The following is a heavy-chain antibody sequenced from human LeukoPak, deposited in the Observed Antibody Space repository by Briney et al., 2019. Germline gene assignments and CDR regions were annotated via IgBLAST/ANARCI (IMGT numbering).Heavy chain of an antibody. D-gene: IGHD6-19*01. CDR3: TTDPHPEYSSGYN. V-gene: IGHV3-15*01. CDR1: GFTFSSYA. Sequence: GGSLRLSCAASGFTFSSYAMHWVRQAPGKGLEWVGRIKSKTDGGTTDYAAPVKGRFTISRDDSKNTLYLQMNSLKTEDTAVYYCTTDPHPEYSSGYNWGQGTLVTVSS. J-gene: IGHJ4*02. CDR2: IKSKTDGGTT.